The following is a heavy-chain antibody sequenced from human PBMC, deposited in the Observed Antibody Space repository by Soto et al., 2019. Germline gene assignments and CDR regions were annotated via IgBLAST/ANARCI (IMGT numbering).Heavy chain of an antibody. J-gene: IGHJ4*02. Sequence: GGSLRLSCSVSGFTFSSYAMHWVRQAPGKGLEYASSISSDGRSTYYAASVKGRFTISRDNSKNMLYLQMSSLRPEDTAIYYCVKDRFIDYWGQGTLVTVSS. V-gene: IGHV3-64D*06. CDR1: GFTFSSYA. CDR3: VKDRFIDY. CDR2: ISSDGRST.